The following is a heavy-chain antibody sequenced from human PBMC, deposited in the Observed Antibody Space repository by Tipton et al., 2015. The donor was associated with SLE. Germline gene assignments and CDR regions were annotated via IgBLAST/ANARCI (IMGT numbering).Heavy chain of an antibody. D-gene: IGHD6-19*01. V-gene: IGHV1-2*06. CDR3: ARVGSGWFHFDY. CDR2: MNPNSGGT. Sequence: QSGPEVKKSGASVKVSCKASGYNFNAYYIHWVRQAPGHRLEWMGQMNPNSGGTHYAQSFQGRVTMTGDTSVSTAYMELSGLRSDDTAVYFCARVGSGWFHFDYWGQGALVTVSS. CDR1: GYNFNAYY. J-gene: IGHJ4*02.